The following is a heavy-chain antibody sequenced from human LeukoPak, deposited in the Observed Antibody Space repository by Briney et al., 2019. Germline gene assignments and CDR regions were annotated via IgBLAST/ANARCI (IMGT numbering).Heavy chain of an antibody. CDR1: GFTFSSYA. D-gene: IGHD6-6*01. CDR2: ISGSGGST. Sequence: GGSLRLSCAASGFTFSSYAMSWARQAPGKGLEWVSAISGSGGSTYYADSVKGRFTISRDNSKNTLYLQMNSLRAEDTAVYYCAKGYSSSPPRRSYMDVWGKGTTVTVSS. J-gene: IGHJ6*03. CDR3: AKGYSSSPPRRSYMDV. V-gene: IGHV3-23*01.